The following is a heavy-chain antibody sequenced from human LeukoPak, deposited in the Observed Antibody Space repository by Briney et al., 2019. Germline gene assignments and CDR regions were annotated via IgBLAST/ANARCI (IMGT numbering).Heavy chain of an antibody. CDR2: INSDGSST. V-gene: IGHV3-74*01. CDR3: AREKRAMVRDAFDI. J-gene: IGHJ3*02. Sequence: GGSLRLSCAASGFTFSSYWMHYVRQAPGKGLVWVSRINSDGSSTSYADSVKGRLTISRDNAKNTLYLQMNSLRAEDTAVYYCAREKRAMVRDAFDIWGQGTMVTVSS. CDR1: GFTFSSYW. D-gene: IGHD5-18*01.